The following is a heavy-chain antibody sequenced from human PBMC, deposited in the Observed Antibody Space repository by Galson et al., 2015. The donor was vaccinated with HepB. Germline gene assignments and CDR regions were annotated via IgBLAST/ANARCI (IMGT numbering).Heavy chain of an antibody. CDR3: ARLRPQLGSSSWYRTTLNRYYFDY. CDR2: IYYSGST. V-gene: IGHV4-39*07. CDR1: GGSISSSSYY. D-gene: IGHD6-13*01. Sequence: SETLSLTCTVSGGSISSSSYYWGWIRQPPGKGLEWIGSIYYSGSTYYNPSLKSRVTISVDTSKNQFSLKLSSVTAADTAVYYCARLRPQLGSSSWYRTTLNRYYFDYWGQGTLVTVSS. J-gene: IGHJ4*02.